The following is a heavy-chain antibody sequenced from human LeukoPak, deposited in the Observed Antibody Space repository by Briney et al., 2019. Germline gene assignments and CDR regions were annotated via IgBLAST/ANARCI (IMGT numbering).Heavy chain of an antibody. V-gene: IGHV3-30*02. Sequence: GGSLRLSCAASGFTFSSYGMHWVRQAPGKGLEWVAFIRYDGSNKYYADSVKGRFTVSRDSSKNTLYLQMNSLRAEDTAVYYCAKGSMLRGAGGGDFDYWGQGTLVTVSS. CDR3: AKGSMLRGAGGGDFDY. CDR1: GFTFSSYG. D-gene: IGHD3-10*01. CDR2: IRYDGSNK. J-gene: IGHJ4*02.